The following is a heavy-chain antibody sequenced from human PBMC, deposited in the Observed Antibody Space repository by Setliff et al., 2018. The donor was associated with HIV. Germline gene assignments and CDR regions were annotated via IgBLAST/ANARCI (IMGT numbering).Heavy chain of an antibody. V-gene: IGHV4-39*01. CDR3: VSRGIVVVTMSMPDEFFVH. J-gene: IGHJ1*01. Sequence: SETLSLTCSVSGGSINSDNYWGWIRQAPGKGLEWIGSIYYSGTTYYNPSLRGRVTISVDRSRNQFSLTLNSVTAADTATYYCVSRGIVVVTMSMPDEFFVHWGHGTLVTVSS. CDR1: GGSINSDNY. D-gene: IGHD2-21*02. CDR2: IYYSGTT.